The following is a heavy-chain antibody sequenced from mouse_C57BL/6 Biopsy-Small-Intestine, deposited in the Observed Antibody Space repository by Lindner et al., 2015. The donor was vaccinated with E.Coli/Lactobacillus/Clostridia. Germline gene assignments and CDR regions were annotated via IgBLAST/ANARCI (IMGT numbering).Heavy chain of an antibody. V-gene: IGHV1-81*01. D-gene: IGHD2-3*01. CDR2: IYPRSGNT. CDR3: ARWDDGYYRWYFDY. Sequence: VQLQESGAELARPGASVKLSCKASGYTFTSYGISWVKQRTGQGLEWIGEIYPRSGNTYYNEKFKGKATLTADKSSSTAYMELRSLTSEDSAVYFCARWDDGYYRWYFDYWGQGTTLTVSS. CDR1: GYTFTSYG. J-gene: IGHJ2*01.